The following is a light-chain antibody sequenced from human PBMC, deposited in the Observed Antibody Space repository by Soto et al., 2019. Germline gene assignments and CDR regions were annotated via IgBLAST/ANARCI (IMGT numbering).Light chain of an antibody. CDR1: QSISSW. CDR3: QQYNSFWT. Sequence: DIQMTQSPSTLSASVGDRVTITCRASQSISSWLAWYQQKPVKAPRLLIYDASYLERGVPSRFSGSGSGTEFTLTISDLQPDDLATYYCQQYNSFWTIGQGTKVEI. J-gene: IGKJ1*01. CDR2: DAS. V-gene: IGKV1-5*01.